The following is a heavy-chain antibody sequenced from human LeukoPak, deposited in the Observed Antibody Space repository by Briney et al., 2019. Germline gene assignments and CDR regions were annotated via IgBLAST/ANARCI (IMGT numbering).Heavy chain of an antibody. V-gene: IGHV3-23*01. J-gene: IGHJ4*02. CDR3: ARDLPSYYYDSSGSFDY. D-gene: IGHD3-22*01. CDR1: GFTFSSYA. CDR2: ISGSGGST. Sequence: GGSLRLSCAASGFTFSSYAMSWVRQAPGKGLEWVSAISGSGGSTYYADSVKGRFTISRDNSKNTLYLQMNSLRAEDTAVYYCARDLPSYYYDSSGSFDYWGQGTLVTVSS.